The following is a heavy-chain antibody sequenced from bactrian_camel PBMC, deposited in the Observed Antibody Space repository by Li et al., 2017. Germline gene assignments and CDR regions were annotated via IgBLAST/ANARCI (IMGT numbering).Heavy chain of an antibody. CDR2: IDGDGTT. Sequence: HVQLVESGGGSVQAGEALRLSCVASVYTSSRYCMGSFRQVPGKEREGVGEIDGDGTTRYAESVQGRFTTSKDNAKNTLYLQMNRLKPEDTALYFCVVYEGLYCSVTDPPEYLDRWGQ. CDR3: VVYEGLYCSVTDPPEYLDR. J-gene: IGHJ2*01. V-gene: IGHV3S26*01. CDR1: VYTSSRYC. D-gene: IGHD1*01.